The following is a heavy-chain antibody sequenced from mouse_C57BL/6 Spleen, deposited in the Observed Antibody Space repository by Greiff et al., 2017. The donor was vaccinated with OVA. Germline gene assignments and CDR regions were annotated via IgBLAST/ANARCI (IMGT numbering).Heavy chain of an antibody. CDR1: GYTFTSYW. D-gene: IGHD1-1*01. V-gene: IGHV1-69*01. CDR3: ARGGTTVVAPNY. Sequence: QVQLQQPGAELVMPGASVKLSCKASGYTFTSYWMHWVKQRPGQGLEWIGEIDPSDSYTNYNQKFKGKSTLTVDKSSSTAYMQLSSLTSEDSAVYYCARGGTTVVAPNYWGQGTSVTVSS. J-gene: IGHJ4*01. CDR2: IDPSDSYT.